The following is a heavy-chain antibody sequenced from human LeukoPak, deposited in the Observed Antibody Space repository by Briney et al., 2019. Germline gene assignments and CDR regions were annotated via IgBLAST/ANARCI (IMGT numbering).Heavy chain of an antibody. CDR3: ARDDSSGPQVY. V-gene: IGHV1-46*01. D-gene: IGHD3-22*01. J-gene: IGHJ4*02. CDR1: GYTFISYY. CDR2: INPSGGST. Sequence: VASVKVSSKASGYTFISYYRHCVRQAPEGGGEWRGLINPSGGSTKYAQKFQGRVTMTRDTSTSTVYMELSSLRSEDTAVYYCARDDSSGPQVYWGQGTLVTVSS.